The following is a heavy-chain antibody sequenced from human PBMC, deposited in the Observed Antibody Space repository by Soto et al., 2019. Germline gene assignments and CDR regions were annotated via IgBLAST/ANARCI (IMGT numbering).Heavy chain of an antibody. V-gene: IGHV3-23*04. CDR1: GFTFSSYA. D-gene: IGHD3-10*01. CDR2: ISGSGGST. Sequence: EVQLVESGGGLVQPGGSLRLPCAASGFTFSSYAMSWVGQAPGKGLEWVSAISGSGGSTYYADSVKGRFTISRDNSKNTLYLQMNSLRAEDTAVYYCANEPGDYYYGMDVWGQGTTVTVSS. CDR3: ANEPGDYYYGMDV. J-gene: IGHJ6*02.